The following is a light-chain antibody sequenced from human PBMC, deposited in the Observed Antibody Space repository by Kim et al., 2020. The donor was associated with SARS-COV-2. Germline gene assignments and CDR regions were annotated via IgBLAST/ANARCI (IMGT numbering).Light chain of an antibody. CDR2: GKN. CDR1: NLRSYS. J-gene: IGLJ2*01. CDR3: NSRDSNANVV. Sequence: VALDQTIRIPCQGDNLRSYSATWYQQKPGQAPVLVIYGKNNRPSGIPDRFSGSSSGDTASLTITGAQAEDEADYYCNSRDSNANVVFGGGTKLTVL. V-gene: IGLV3-19*01.